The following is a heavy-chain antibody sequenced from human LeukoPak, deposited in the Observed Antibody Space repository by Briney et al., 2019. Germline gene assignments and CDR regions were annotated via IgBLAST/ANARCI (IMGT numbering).Heavy chain of an antibody. D-gene: IGHD4-17*01. CDR1: GGSITNHL. V-gene: IGHV4-59*11. J-gene: IGHJ5*02. CDR2: IYHSGIT. Sequence: SETLSLTCSVSGGSITNHLWSWIRQPPGKGLEWIGYIYHSGITDYNPSLKSRVTISIDTSKNQFSLRLSSVTAADTAVYYCARGGTTVTPGLLWFDPWGQGTLVTVSS. CDR3: ARGGTTVTPGLLWFDP.